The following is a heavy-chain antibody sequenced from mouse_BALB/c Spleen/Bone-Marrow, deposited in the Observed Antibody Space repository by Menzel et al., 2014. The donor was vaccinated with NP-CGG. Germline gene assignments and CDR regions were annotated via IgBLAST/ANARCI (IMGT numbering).Heavy chain of an antibody. CDR1: GFNIKDTY. V-gene: IGHV14-3*02. J-gene: IGHJ4*01. CDR3: ARWEYYAMDY. CDR2: IDPANGNT. Sequence: EVQLQQSGAELVKPGASVKLSCTASGFNIKDTYMHWVKQRPEQGLEWIGRIDPANGNTKYDPKFQGKATTTADTSSNTACLQLSSLTSEDTAVYYCARWEYYAMDYWGQGTSVTVSS. D-gene: IGHD4-1*01.